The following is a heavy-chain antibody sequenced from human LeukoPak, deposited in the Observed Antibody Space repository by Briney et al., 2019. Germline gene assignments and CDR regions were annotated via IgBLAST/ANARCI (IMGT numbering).Heavy chain of an antibody. CDR1: GFTFSSYA. CDR2: ISYDGSNK. J-gene: IGHJ6*04. Sequence: GGSLRLSCAASGFTFSSYAMHWVSQAPGKGLEWVAVISYDGSNKYYADSVKGRFTISRDNSKNTLYLQMNSLRAEDTAVYYCARDRAYDPRTRRGYGMDVWGKGTTVTVSS. CDR3: ARDRAYDPRTRRGYGMDV. V-gene: IGHV3-30*04. D-gene: IGHD3-3*01.